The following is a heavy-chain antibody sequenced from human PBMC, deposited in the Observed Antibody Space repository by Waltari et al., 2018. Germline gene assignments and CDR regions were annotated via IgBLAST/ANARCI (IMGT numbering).Heavy chain of an antibody. CDR1: GFTFSSYA. V-gene: IGHV3-23*04. Sequence: EVQLVESGGGLVQPGGSLRLSCAASGFTFSSYAMSWVRQAPGTGLEWVSAISGSGGSTYYADSVKGRFTISRDNSKNTLYLQMNSLRAEDTAVYYCAKSEGQQLPGVYYFDYWGQGTLVTVSS. J-gene: IGHJ4*02. CDR3: AKSEGQQLPGVYYFDY. D-gene: IGHD6-13*01. CDR2: ISGSGGST.